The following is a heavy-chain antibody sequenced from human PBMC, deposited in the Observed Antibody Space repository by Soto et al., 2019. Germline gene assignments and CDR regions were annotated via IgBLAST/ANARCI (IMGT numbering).Heavy chain of an antibody. J-gene: IGHJ5*02. CDR3: ARDAPRCSGGSCFDL. Sequence: EVQLVESGGGLVQPGGSLRLSCAASGFTFSSYSMNWVRQAPGKGLEWVSYINSGSTTIYYADSVKGRFTISRDNAKNSLYLQMNSLRDEDTAVYYCARDAPRCSGGSCFDLWGQGPLVTVSS. D-gene: IGHD2-15*01. V-gene: IGHV3-48*02. CDR2: INSGSTTI. CDR1: GFTFSSYS.